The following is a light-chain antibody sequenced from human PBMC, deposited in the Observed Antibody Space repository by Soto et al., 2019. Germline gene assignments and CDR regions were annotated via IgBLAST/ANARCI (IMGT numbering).Light chain of an antibody. Sequence: QMTQSPSSLSASVGDSVTITCRASQGIRKDLGWYQQKPGKAPQRLIYGASFLHTGVPSRFSGSGSGTEFTLTISSLQPEDFAPYCCLQHNHFPWPFGHGTKG. V-gene: IGKV1-17*01. J-gene: IGKJ1*01. CDR1: QGIRKD. CDR3: LQHNHFPWP. CDR2: GAS.